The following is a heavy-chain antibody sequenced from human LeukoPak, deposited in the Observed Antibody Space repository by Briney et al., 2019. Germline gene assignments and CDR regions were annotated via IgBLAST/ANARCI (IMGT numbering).Heavy chain of an antibody. CDR3: AREDTAMAFDY. Sequence: GGSLRLSCAASGFTFSSYWMSWARQAPGKGLEWVANIKQDGSEKYYVDSVKGRFTISRDNAKNSLYLQMNSLRAEDTAVYYCAREDTAMAFDYWGQGTLVTVSS. CDR1: GFTFSSYW. D-gene: IGHD5-18*01. J-gene: IGHJ4*02. CDR2: IKQDGSEK. V-gene: IGHV3-7*01.